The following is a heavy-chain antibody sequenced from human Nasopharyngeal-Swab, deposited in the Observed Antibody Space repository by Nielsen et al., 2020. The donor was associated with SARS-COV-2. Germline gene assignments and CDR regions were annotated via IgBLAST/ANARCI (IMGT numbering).Heavy chain of an antibody. CDR3: ARVRGYYYDSSGYEAVPFDY. CDR2: IYYSGNT. J-gene: IGHJ4*02. D-gene: IGHD3-22*01. V-gene: IGHV4-39*01. CDR1: GGSISSSSYY. Sequence: SETLSLTCTVSGGSISSSSYYWGWIRQPPGKGLEWIGSIYYSGNTYYNPSLKSRVTISVDTSKNQFSLKLSSVTAADTAVYYCARVRGYYYDSSGYEAVPFDYWGQGTLVTVSS.